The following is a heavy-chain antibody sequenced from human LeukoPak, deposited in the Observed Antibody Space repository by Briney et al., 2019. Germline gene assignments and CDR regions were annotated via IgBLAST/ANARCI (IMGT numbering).Heavy chain of an antibody. V-gene: IGHV4-34*01. CDR3: ARIRCGHSGSVCYNH. CDR1: GVSINDYY. J-gene: IGHJ4*02. CDR2: ISHTEGT. Sequence: SETLSLTCGVFGVSINDYYWSWIRQSPRKGLEWIGEISHTEGTRYNPSLESRVTMSVGTSENQLSLKLIFVTAADTAVYYCARIRCGHSGSVCYNHWGLGTLVTVSS. D-gene: IGHD2-21*01.